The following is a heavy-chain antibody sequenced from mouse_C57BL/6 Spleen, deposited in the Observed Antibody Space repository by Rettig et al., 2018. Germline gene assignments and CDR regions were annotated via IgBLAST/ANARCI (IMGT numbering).Heavy chain of an antibody. Sequence: FTFSDAWMDWVRQSPEKGLEWVAEIRNKANNHATYYAESVKGRFTISRDDSKSSVYLQMNSLRAEDTGIYYCTCPSWDDWYFDVWGTGTTVTVSS. V-gene: IGHV6-6*01. D-gene: IGHD4-1*01. CDR2: IRNKANNHAT. CDR1: FTFSDAW. J-gene: IGHJ1*03. CDR3: TCPSWDDWYFDV.